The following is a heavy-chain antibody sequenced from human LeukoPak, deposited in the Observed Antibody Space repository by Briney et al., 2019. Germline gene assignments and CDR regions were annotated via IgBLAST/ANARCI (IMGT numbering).Heavy chain of an antibody. CDR3: LKDVSRRNRMDF. V-gene: IGHV3-21*01. Sequence: PGGSLRLSCLASGFSFNSYTMNWVREAPGKGLEWVSTISPVSSYTWYAESVKGRFTISRDNPKNSMYLQMDSLRAEDMAAYYCLKDVSRRNRMDFWGQGTTVTVSS. D-gene: IGHD1-14*01. J-gene: IGHJ6*02. CDR1: GFSFNSYT. CDR2: ISPVSSYT.